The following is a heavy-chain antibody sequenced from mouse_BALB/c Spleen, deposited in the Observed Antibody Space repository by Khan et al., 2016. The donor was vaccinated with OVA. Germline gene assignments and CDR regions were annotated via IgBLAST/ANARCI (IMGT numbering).Heavy chain of an antibody. CDR1: GYSITSGYA. V-gene: IGHV3-2*02. D-gene: IGHD1-1*01. J-gene: IGHJ2*01. Sequence: EVKLEVSGPGLVKPSQSLSLTCTVTGYSITSGYAWNWIRQFPGNKLEWMGYISYSGVTSYTPSLKSRISITRDPSKNQFFLQLTSVTTEDTATYYCARGNYYGYYFDYWGQGTTLTVSS. CDR3: ARGNYYGYYFDY. CDR2: ISYSGVT.